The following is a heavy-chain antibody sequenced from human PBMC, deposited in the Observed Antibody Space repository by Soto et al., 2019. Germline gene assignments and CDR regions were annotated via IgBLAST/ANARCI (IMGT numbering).Heavy chain of an antibody. D-gene: IGHD2-15*01. CDR2: IGTAGDT. CDR1: GFTFSSYD. J-gene: IGHJ6*03. V-gene: IGHV3-13*01. Sequence: GGSLILSCAASGFTFSSYDMHWVRQATGKGLEWVSAIGTAGDTYYPGSVKGRFTISRENAKNSLYLQMNSLRAGDTAVYYCARSGGGGYYMDVWGKGTTVTVSS. CDR3: ARSGGGGYYMDV.